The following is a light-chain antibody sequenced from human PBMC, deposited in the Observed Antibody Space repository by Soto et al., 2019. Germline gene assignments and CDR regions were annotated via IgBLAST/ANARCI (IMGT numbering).Light chain of an antibody. CDR2: LGS. V-gene: IGKV2-28*01. J-gene: IGKJ1*01. CDR1: QSLLYTNGHYY. Sequence: DIVMTQSPLYLPVTPGEPASISCRCSQSLLYTNGHYYFDWYLQTPGKSPKLLIYLGSNPAPGVPDRLSGSGSGTDFTLKISRVEAEDVGVYYCMQALQTRTFGQGTKVDIK. CDR3: MQALQTRT.